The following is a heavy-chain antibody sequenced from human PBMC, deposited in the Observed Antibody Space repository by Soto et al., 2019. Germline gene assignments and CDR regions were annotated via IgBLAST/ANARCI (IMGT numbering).Heavy chain of an antibody. Sequence: ASVKVSCKASGGTFSSYAISWVRQAPGQGLEWMGGIIPIFGTANYAQKIQGRVTITADESTSTAYMELSSLRSEDTAVYYCARVRYGSGSYYNEYYYYYMDVWGKGTTVTVSS. CDR2: IIPIFGTA. D-gene: IGHD3-10*01. V-gene: IGHV1-69*13. CDR3: ARVRYGSGSYYNEYYYYYMDV. J-gene: IGHJ6*03. CDR1: GGTFSSYA.